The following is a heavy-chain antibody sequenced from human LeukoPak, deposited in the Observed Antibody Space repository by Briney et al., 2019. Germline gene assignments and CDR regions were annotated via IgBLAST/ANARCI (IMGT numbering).Heavy chain of an antibody. D-gene: IGHD4-23*01. Sequence: GGSLRLSCAASGFTFSSYAMSWVRQAPGKGLEWVSAISGSAGSTYYADSVKGRFTISRDSTKNTLFLQMNSLRAEDTALYYCAKDRSGGNYATFDYWGQGTLVTVSS. V-gene: IGHV3-23*01. CDR2: ISGSAGST. CDR3: AKDRSGGNYATFDY. J-gene: IGHJ4*02. CDR1: GFTFSSYA.